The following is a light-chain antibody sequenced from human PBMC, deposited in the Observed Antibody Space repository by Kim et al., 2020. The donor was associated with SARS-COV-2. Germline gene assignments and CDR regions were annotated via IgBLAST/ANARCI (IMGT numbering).Light chain of an antibody. CDR2: DAS. J-gene: IGKJ2*01. CDR1: QDISNY. CDR3: QQYDNLSYT. V-gene: IGKV1-33*01. Sequence: DIQMTQSPSSLSASVGDRVTITCQASQDISNYLNWYQQKPGKAPKLLIYDASNLETGVPSRFSGSGSGTDFTFTISSLQPEDIATYYCQQYDNLSYTFGQGTKLEI.